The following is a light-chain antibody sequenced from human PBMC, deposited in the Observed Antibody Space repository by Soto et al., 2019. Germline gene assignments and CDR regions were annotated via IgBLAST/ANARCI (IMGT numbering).Light chain of an antibody. V-gene: IGKV3-20*01. J-gene: IGKJ1*01. CDR2: GAS. Sequence: EIVLTQSPGTLSLFPGERATLSCRASQSVRSAYLAWYQQKPGQAPRLLIYGASSRATGIPDRFRGSGSGTDFTLTIRRLEPEDFAVYYCQQYGGSPQTFGPGTKVDIK. CDR1: QSVRSAY. CDR3: QQYGGSPQT.